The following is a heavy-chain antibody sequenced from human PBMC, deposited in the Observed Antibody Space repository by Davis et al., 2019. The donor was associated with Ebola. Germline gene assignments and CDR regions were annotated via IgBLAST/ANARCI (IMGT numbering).Heavy chain of an antibody. CDR1: GFPSSTYA. J-gene: IGHJ4*02. CDR3: AKDLGDCISSSCLIFDY. Sequence: PGGPLRPSCAAPGFPSSTYAMSWVRQAPGKGLEWVSTINSYGISSYYADSVKGRFTISRDNFKNTLSLQMNSLRDEDTALYYCAKDLGDCISSSCLIFDYWGQGTRVTVSS. D-gene: IGHD2-21*01. CDR2: INSYGISS. V-gene: IGHV3-23*01.